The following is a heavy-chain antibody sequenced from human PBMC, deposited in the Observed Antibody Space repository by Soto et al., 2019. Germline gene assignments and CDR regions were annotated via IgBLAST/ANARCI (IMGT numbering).Heavy chain of an antibody. CDR2: ISGSGGNT. CDR1: GFVFSSYA. V-gene: IGHV3-23*01. CDR3: AKDPRVHYYGSGSSSY. D-gene: IGHD3-10*01. J-gene: IGHJ4*02. Sequence: EVQLLESGGGLVQPGGSLRLSCAASGFVFSSYAMSWVRQAPGKGLEWVSTISGSGGNTYYADSVKGRFTISRDNSKTTLYLQMNRLRAEDTALYYCAKDPRVHYYGSGSSSYWGQGTLVTVSS.